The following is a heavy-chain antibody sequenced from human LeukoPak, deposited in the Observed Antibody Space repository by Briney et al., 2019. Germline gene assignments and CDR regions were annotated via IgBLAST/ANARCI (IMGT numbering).Heavy chain of an antibody. J-gene: IGHJ4*02. CDR2: INPSGGST. D-gene: IGHD5-18*01. CDR1: GYTFTSYY. Sequence: ASGKVSFKASGYTFTSYYIHWVRQAPGQGLEGMGIINPSGGSTSYAQKFQGRVTMTRDTSTSTVYMELSSLRSEDTAVYYCARVSYGSSFDYWGQGTLVTVSS. V-gene: IGHV1-46*01. CDR3: ARVSYGSSFDY.